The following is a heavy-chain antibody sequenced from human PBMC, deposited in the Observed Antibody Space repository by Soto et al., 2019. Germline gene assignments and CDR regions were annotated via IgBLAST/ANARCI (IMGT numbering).Heavy chain of an antibody. Sequence: PGGSLRLSCAASGFTVSTNYMSWVRQAPGKGLEWVSVISDGGSTDNADSVKGRFTISRDNYKNTLYLQMKSLRVEDTAVYYCTRDPITPGYGMDVWGQGTTVNVSS. CDR2: ISDGGST. CDR1: GFTVSTNY. J-gene: IGHJ6*02. CDR3: TRDPITPGYGMDV. V-gene: IGHV3-53*01. D-gene: IGHD1-20*01.